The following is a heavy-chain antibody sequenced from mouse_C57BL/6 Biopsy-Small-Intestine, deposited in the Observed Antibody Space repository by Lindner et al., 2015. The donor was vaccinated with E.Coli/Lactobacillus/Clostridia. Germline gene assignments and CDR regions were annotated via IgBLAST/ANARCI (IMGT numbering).Heavy chain of an antibody. J-gene: IGHJ4*01. CDR2: INPTGGST. V-gene: IGHV1-64*01. D-gene: IGHD1-1*02. Sequence: SVKVSCKASGYSFTTYYMHWVRQAPGQGLEWMGIINPTGGSTSYAQKFQGRVTMTRDTSTSTVYMELNSLRSEDTAVYYCARVGAQHLWGAWFDPWGQGTLVTVSS. CDR3: ARVGAQHLWGAWFDP. CDR1: GYSFTTYY.